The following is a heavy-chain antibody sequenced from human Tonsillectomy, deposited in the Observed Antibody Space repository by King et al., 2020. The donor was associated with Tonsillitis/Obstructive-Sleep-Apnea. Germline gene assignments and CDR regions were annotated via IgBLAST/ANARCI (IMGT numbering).Heavy chain of an antibody. CDR3: ARDPTAVFSSTSCYRGNYYYMDV. J-gene: IGHJ6*03. CDR1: GYTFTSDY. D-gene: IGHD2-2*02. Sequence: HVQLVESGVEVKKPGASVKVSCKASGYTFTSDYMHWLRQAPGQGLEWMGIINPSVGSTNYAQKFQGRVTSTRDTSTSTVYMGLSSLRSEATAVYYCARDPTAVFSSTSCYRGNYYYMDVWGKGTTVTVSS. CDR2: INPSVGST. V-gene: IGHV1-46*01.